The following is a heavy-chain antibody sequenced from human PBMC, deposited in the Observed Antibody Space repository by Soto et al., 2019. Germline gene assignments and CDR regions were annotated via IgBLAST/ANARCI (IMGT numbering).Heavy chain of an antibody. J-gene: IGHJ4*02. V-gene: IGHV3-30-3*01. CDR3: AREYD. Sequence: QVQLVESGGGVVQPGRSLRLSCAASGFTFSSYAMHWVRQAPGKGLEWVAVISYDGSNKYYADSVKGRFTISRDNSKNTLYLQMNSLRAEDTAVYYCAREYDWGQGTLVTVSS. CDR1: GFTFSSYA. CDR2: ISYDGSNK.